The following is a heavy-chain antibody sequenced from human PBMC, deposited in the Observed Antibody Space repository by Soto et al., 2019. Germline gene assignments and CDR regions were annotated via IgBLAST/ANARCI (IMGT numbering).Heavy chain of an antibody. V-gene: IGHV4-31*03. CDR1: GDSITSDNYY. Sequence: QVQLQESGPGLVKPSQTLALTCTVSGDSITSDNYYWTWIRHRPGGGLEWIGHVFYSGTTFYHPSLKSRLTISLATSESQFSLRLNSVTAADTAVYYCARRLTFLTWFAPWGQGTLVTVSS. D-gene: IGHD7-27*01. CDR3: ARRLTFLTWFAP. J-gene: IGHJ5*02. CDR2: VFYSGTT.